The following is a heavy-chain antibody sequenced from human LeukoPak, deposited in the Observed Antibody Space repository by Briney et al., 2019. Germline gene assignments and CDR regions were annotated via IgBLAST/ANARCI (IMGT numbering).Heavy chain of an antibody. J-gene: IGHJ4*02. CDR1: GYTFTSYD. D-gene: IGHD2-2*01. V-gene: IGHV1-8*01. CDR2: MNPNSGNT. CDR3: ARDPQYQLLIDY. Sequence: ASVKVSCKASGYTFTSYDINWVRQATGQGLEWMGWMNPNSGNTGYAQKFQGRVTMTRDTSISTAYMELSRLRSDDTAVYYCARDPQYQLLIDYWGQGTLVTVSS.